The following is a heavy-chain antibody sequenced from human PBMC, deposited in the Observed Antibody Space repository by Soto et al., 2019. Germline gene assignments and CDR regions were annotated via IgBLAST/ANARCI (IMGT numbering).Heavy chain of an antibody. CDR1: GYTFTSYD. Sequence: GASVKVSCKASGYTFTSYDINWVRQATGQGLEWMGWMNPNSGNTGYAQKFQGRVTMTRNTSISTAYMELSSLRSEDTAVYYCASPTEVYYDFWSGPIAYAFDIWGQGTMVTVSS. D-gene: IGHD3-3*01. J-gene: IGHJ3*02. CDR2: MNPNSGNT. V-gene: IGHV1-8*01. CDR3: ASPTEVYYDFWSGPIAYAFDI.